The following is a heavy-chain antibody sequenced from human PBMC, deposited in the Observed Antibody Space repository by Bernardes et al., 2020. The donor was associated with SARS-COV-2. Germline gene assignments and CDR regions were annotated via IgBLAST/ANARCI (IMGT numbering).Heavy chain of an antibody. CDR1: GFTFSSYA. D-gene: IGHD3-10*01. CDR3: ARVVLWFGEDAVDI. J-gene: IGHJ3*02. V-gene: IGHV3-30-3*01. Sequence: GGSLRLSCAASGFTFSSYAMHWVRQAPGKGLEWVAVISYDGSNKYYADSVKGRFTISRDNSKNTLYLQMNSLRAEDTAVYYCARVVLWFGEDAVDIWGQGTMVTVSS. CDR2: ISYDGSNK.